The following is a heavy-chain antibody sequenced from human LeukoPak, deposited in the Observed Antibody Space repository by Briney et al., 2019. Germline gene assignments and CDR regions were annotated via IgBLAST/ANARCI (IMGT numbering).Heavy chain of an antibody. CDR1: GYTFTGYY. CDR2: INPNSGGT. J-gene: IGHJ4*02. CDR3: AREWELQLGVFDY. Sequence: ASVKVSCKASGYTFTGYYMHWVRQAPGQGLEWMGRINPNSGGTNYAQKFQGRVTMTRDTSISTAYMELSSLRSEDTAVYYCAREWELQLGVFDYWGQGTLVTVSS. V-gene: IGHV1-2*06. D-gene: IGHD1-26*01.